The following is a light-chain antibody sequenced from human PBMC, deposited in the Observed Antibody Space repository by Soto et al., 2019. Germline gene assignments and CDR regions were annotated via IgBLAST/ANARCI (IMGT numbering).Light chain of an antibody. CDR1: SGHSSYA. CDR2: LSSDGSH. J-gene: IGLJ2*01. Sequence: QPVLTQSPSASASLGASVKLTCTLSSGHSSYAIAWHQQQPEKGPRYLMNLSSDGSHSKGDGIPDRFSGSSAGAERDLTIASLPAEEEADYCCPWEDTVATVVFGGGTKLTVL. CDR3: PWEDTVATVV. V-gene: IGLV4-69*01.